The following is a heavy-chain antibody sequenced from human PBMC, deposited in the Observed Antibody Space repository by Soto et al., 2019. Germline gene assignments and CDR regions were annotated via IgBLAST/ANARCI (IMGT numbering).Heavy chain of an antibody. Sequence: QVRLVESGGDLIKTGVSLRLSCVASGFTLIDYYMNWVRQAPGKGLEWVSYISSTGKNIYYSDSVKGRFIVSRDNAQNSLFLQMNSRTVDDTAIYYCGRSHGAGSYWGRGTRLTVFS. J-gene: IGHJ4*01. CDR2: ISSTGKNI. V-gene: IGHV3-11*01. CDR1: GFTLIDYY. D-gene: IGHD4-17*01. CDR3: GRSHGAGSY.